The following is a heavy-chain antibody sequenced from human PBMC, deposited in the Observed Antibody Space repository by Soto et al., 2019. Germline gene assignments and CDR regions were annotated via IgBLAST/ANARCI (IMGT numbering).Heavy chain of an antibody. CDR3: ARDREWLWVDY. J-gene: IGHJ4*02. V-gene: IGHV3-33*01. D-gene: IGHD3-3*01. CDR1: GFTFSSYG. Sequence: QVQLVESGGGVVQPGRSLRLSCAASGFTFSSYGMHWVRQAPAKGLEWVAVIWYDGSNKYYADSVKGRFTISRDNSKNTLYLQMNSLRAEDTAVYYCARDREWLWVDYWGQGTLVTVSS. CDR2: IWYDGSNK.